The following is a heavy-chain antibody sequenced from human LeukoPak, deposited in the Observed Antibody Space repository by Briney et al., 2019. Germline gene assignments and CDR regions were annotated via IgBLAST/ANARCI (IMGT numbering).Heavy chain of an antibody. J-gene: IGHJ4*02. CDR2: ITGSGPYM. Sequence: GGSLRLSCAASGSTFSTFAMHWVRLSPGEGLEWVSSITGSGPYMLYADSVKHRFTISRDNTKNLLYLEMNSLRAEDTAMYFCVRDVGAVRGEVYFDYWGQGTLVTVSS. V-gene: IGHV3-21*06. CDR3: VRDVGAVRGEVYFDY. D-gene: IGHD3-10*01. CDR1: GSTFSTFA.